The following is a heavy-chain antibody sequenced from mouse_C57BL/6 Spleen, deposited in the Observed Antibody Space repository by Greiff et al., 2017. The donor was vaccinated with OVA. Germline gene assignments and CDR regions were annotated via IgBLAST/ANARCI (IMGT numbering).Heavy chain of an antibody. J-gene: IGHJ4*01. CDR1: GYTFTSYW. CDR2: IDPNSGGT. V-gene: IGHV1-72*01. CDR3: ARGPRYDYDGYYYAMDD. D-gene: IGHD2-4*01. Sequence: QVQLQQPGAELVKPGASVKLSCKASGYTFTSYWMHWVKQRPGRGLEWIGRIDPNSGGTKYNEKFKSKATLTVDKPSSPAYMQLSSLTSEDSAVYYGARGPRYDYDGYYYAMDDWGQGTSVTVSS.